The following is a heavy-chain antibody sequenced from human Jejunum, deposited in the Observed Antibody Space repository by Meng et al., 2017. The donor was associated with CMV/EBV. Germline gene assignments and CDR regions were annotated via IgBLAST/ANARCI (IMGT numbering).Heavy chain of an antibody. Sequence: QVQLHESGPGVVNPSDTLSLACTVSGGSFTTYYWSWIRQRAGKGLEWIGRIITSGSTNYNPSLRSRVIMSVDTSKNQFFLKLRSVTAADTAVYFCAKGYGNSFEYWGQGSLVTASS. CDR1: GGSFTTYY. D-gene: IGHD3-16*01. V-gene: IGHV4-4*07. CDR2: IITSGST. CDR3: AKGYGNSFEY. J-gene: IGHJ4*02.